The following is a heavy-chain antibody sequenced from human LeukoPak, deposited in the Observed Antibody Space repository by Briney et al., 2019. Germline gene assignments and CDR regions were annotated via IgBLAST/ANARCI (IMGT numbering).Heavy chain of an antibody. CDR1: GFTFSSYS. V-gene: IGHV3-21*04. Sequence: PGGSLRLSCAASGFTFSSYSMNWVRQAPGKGLEWVSSISSSSSYIYYADSVKGRFTISRDNAKNSLYLQMNSLRAEDTALYYCAKDIYYDSKVAAFDIWGQGTMVTVSS. J-gene: IGHJ3*02. D-gene: IGHD3-22*01. CDR3: AKDIYYDSKVAAFDI. CDR2: ISSSSSYI.